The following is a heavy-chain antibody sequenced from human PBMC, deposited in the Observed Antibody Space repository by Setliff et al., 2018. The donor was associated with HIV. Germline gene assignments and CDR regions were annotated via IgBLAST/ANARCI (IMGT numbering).Heavy chain of an antibody. CDR2: ISYEGSNK. J-gene: IGHJ4*02. V-gene: IGHV3-30-3*01. D-gene: IGHD6-13*01. CDR3: ARVAPYSSSWPLNRAFDY. Sequence: PGGSLRLSCAASGFTFSSYAMHWVRQVPGKGLAWVAVISYEGSNKYYADSVKGRFTISRDNSKNTLYLQMNSLRAEDTAVYYGARVAPYSSSWPLNRAFDYWGQGTLVTVSS. CDR1: GFTFSSYA.